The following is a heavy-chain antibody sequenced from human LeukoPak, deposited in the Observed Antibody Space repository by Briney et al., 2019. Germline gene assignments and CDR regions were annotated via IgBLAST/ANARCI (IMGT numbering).Heavy chain of an antibody. D-gene: IGHD5-12*01. CDR3: ARGGYSGYDGNFDY. CDR1: GYTFTSYG. J-gene: IGHJ4*02. Sequence: ASVKVSCKASGYTFTSYGISWVRQAPGQGLEWMGWISPDNGDTNYAQKLQDRVTITRNTSISTAYMELSSLRSEDTAVYYCARGGYSGYDGNFDYWGQGTLVTASS. CDR2: ISPDNGDT. V-gene: IGHV1-18*01.